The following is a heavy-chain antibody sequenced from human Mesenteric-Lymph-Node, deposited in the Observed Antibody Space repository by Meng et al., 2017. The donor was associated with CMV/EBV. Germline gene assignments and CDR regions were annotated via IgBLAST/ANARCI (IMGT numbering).Heavy chain of an antibody. Sequence: GGSLRLSCAASGFTFSTFSMNWVRQAPGKGLEWISYITSSSATIYHSDSVKGRFTISRDNAKNSLYLQMNSLRAEDTAVYYCASSYYDFWSGPVPWGQGTLVTVSS. CDR1: GFTFSTFS. CDR2: ITSSSATI. D-gene: IGHD3-3*01. CDR3: ASSYYDFWSGPVP. J-gene: IGHJ5*02. V-gene: IGHV3-48*04.